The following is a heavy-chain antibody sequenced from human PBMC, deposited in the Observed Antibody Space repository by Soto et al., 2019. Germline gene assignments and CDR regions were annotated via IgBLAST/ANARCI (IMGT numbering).Heavy chain of an antibody. CDR1: GFSFRTYG. V-gene: IGHV3-30*18. Sequence: QVQLVESGGGVVQPGESLRLSCTASGFSFRTYGVHWVRQAPGKGLEWVAVISYDGGKKYYADSVKGRFTISRDNSNNTVYLQMNSLRVDDSAVYYCAKDPRASLRFLEWTATYFDHWGQGTRVTVFS. J-gene: IGHJ4*02. CDR3: AKDPRASLRFLEWTATYFDH. CDR2: ISYDGGKK. D-gene: IGHD3-3*01.